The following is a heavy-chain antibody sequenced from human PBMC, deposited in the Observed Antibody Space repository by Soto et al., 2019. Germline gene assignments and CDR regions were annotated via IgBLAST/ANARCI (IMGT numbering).Heavy chain of an antibody. CDR3: AREILNLHRGIAVAVLYYYGMDV. CDR1: GGTFSSYA. CDR2: IIPIFGTA. D-gene: IGHD6-19*01. Sequence: GASVKVSCKASGGTFSSYAISWVRQAPGQGLEWMGGIIPIFGTANYAQKFQGRVTITADESTSTAYMELSSLRSEDTAVYYCAREILNLHRGIAVAVLYYYGMDVWGQGTTVTVSS. V-gene: IGHV1-69*13. J-gene: IGHJ6*02.